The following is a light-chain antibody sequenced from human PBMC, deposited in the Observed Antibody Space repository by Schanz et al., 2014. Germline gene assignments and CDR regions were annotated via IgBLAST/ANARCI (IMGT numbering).Light chain of an antibody. V-gene: IGLV2-11*01. CDR2: EVS. Sequence: QSALTQPRSVSGSPGQSVTISCTGTSSDVGGYNYVSWYQQHPGKAPKLMIYEVSKRPSGVPDRFSGSKSGNTASLTVSGLQGEDEADYYCGSYARNITWGFGRGAQLTVL. CDR3: GSYARNITWG. J-gene: IGLJ3*02. CDR1: SSDVGGYNY.